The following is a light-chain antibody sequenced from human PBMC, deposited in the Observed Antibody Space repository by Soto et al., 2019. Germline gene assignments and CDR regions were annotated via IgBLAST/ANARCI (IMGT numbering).Light chain of an antibody. V-gene: IGKV1-5*03. Sequence: DIQMTQSPSTLSASVGDRVTITCRASQSISSWLAWYQQKPGKAPNLLIYKASSLQSGVPSRFRGSGSGTEFTLSISSLQPDDFATYYCKQYSSYSRTFGEGTKVEIK. CDR1: QSISSW. J-gene: IGKJ1*01. CDR3: KQYSSYSRT. CDR2: KAS.